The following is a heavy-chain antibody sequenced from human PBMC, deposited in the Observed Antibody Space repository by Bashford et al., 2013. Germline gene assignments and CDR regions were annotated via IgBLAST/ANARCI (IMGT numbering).Heavy chain of an antibody. V-gene: IGHV1-2*02. D-gene: IGHD6-19*01. CDR3: ARVDSTGWDNWFDP. CDR2: INPNPNSGAT. J-gene: IGHJ5*02. Sequence: WVRQAPGQGLEWMGWINPNPNSGATKYAEMFQGRVTMTRDTSINTAYLEVNRLTSDDTAVYFCARVDSTGWDNWFDPWGQGTVVTVSS.